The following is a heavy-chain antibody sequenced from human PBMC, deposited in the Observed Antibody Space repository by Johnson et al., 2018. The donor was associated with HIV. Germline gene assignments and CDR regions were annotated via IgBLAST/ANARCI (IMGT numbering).Heavy chain of an antibody. D-gene: IGHD3-22*01. CDR2: IYSGGST. Sequence: EVQLVESGGGLVQPGESLRLSCAASGFTFSSYWMTWVRQAPGKGLEWVSVIYSGGSTYYADSVKGRFTISRDNSKNTLYLQMNSLRAEDTAVYYCARGDYHDSSGYFSDAFDVWGQGTMVTVSS. V-gene: IGHV3-66*01. CDR3: ARGDYHDSSGYFSDAFDV. CDR1: GFTFSSYW. J-gene: IGHJ3*01.